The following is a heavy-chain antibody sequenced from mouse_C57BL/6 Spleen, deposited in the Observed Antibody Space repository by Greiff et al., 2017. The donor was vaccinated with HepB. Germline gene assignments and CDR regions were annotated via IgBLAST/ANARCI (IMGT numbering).Heavy chain of an antibody. J-gene: IGHJ4*01. CDR2: INPNNGGT. Sequence: EVQLQQSGPELVKPGASVKISCKASGYTFTDYYMNWVKQSHGKSLEWIGDINPNNGGTSYNQKFKGKATLTVDKSSSTAYMELRRLTSEDSAVYYWARSRADMGPYSNNGGRLGMDYWGQGTSVTVSS. CDR3: ARSRADMGPYSNNGGRLGMDY. V-gene: IGHV1-26*01. D-gene: IGHD2-5*01. CDR1: GYTFTDYY.